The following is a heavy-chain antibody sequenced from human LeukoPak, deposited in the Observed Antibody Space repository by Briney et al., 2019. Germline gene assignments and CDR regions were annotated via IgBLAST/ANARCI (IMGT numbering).Heavy chain of an antibody. V-gene: IGHV1-2*02. D-gene: IGHD3-3*01. CDR2: INPNSGGT. CDR1: GYTFTGYY. Sequence: ASVKVSCKASGYTFTGYYMHWVRQAPGQGLEWMGWINPNSGGTNYAQKFQGRVTMTRDTSISTAYMELSRLRSDDTAVYYCARDSPPPDDFWSGYSIDYWGQGTLVTVSS. J-gene: IGHJ4*02. CDR3: ARDSPPPDDFWSGYSIDY.